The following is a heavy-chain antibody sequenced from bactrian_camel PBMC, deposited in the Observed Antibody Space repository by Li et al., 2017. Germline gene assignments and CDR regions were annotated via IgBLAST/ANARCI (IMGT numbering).Heavy chain of an antibody. J-gene: IGHJ4*01. CDR3: ATEDYSGGAIYKGDYTPTY. V-gene: IGHV3S55*01. CDR1: GPTMDANP. CDR2: INRSNGA. Sequence: QLVESGGGSVQSGGSLRLSCRRSGPTMDANPMVAWFRQAPGKEREGVAVINRSNGADYADSVKGRFTTSKDNAKNTLYLQMNSLKPEDTAVYYCATEDYSGGAIYKGDYTPTYWGQGTQVTVS. D-gene: IGHD2*01.